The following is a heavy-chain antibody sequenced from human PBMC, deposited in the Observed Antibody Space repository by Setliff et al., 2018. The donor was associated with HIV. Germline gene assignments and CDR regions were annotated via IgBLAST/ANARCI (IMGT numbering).Heavy chain of an antibody. D-gene: IGHD2-2*01. J-gene: IGHJ5*02. CDR1: DGSFSAYF. Sequence: SETLSLTCAVYDGSFSAYFWRWIRQPPGKGLEWIGEITHSGSTNYNPSLKSRVTISVDTPKNQFSLKLSSVTAADTAIYYCTRETSGDLKYPGWFDPWGQGTLVTVSS. CDR2: ITHSGST. V-gene: IGHV4-34*01. CDR3: TRETSGDLKYPGWFDP.